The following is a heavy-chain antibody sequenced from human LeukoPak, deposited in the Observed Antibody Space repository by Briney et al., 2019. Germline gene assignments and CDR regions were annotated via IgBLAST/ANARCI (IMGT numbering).Heavy chain of an antibody. CDR3: ASCYGDYGWFDP. CDR2: INPNSGGT. J-gene: IGHJ5*02. V-gene: IGHV1-2*02. Sequence: ASVKVSCKASGYTFTGYYVHWVRQAPGQGLEWMGWINPNSGGTNYAQKFQGRVTMTRDTSISTAYMELSRLRSDDTAVYYCASCYGDYGWFDPWGQGTLVTVSS. D-gene: IGHD4-17*01. CDR1: GYTFTGYY.